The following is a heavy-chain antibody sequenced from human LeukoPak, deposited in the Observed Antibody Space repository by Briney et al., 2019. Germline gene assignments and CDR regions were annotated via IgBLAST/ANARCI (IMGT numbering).Heavy chain of an antibody. CDR3: ARAFYPGYYSYMAV. V-gene: IGHV4-59*01. CDR2: IYYSGST. J-gene: IGHJ6*03. D-gene: IGHD3-3*02. Sequence: TSETLSLTCTVSGGSISPYYWSWIRQPPGKGLEWIGYIYYSGSTNYNPSLKSRVTISVDTSKNQFSLKLSSVTAADTAVYYCARAFYPGYYSYMAVWGKGTTVTVSS. CDR1: GGSISPYY.